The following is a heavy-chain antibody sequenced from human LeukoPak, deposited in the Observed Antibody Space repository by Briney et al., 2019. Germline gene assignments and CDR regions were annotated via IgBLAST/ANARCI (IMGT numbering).Heavy chain of an antibody. CDR3: ARLVVVAATGYYYGMDV. J-gene: IGHJ6*02. V-gene: IGHV4-61*02. Sequence: SQTLSLTCTVSGGSISSGSYYWSWIPQPAGKGLEWIGRIYTSGNTNSNPSLKSRVTISVDTSKNQFSLKLSSVTAADTAVYYCARLVVVAATGYYYGMDVWGQGTTVTVSS. CDR2: IYTSGNT. D-gene: IGHD2-15*01. CDR1: GGSISSGSYY.